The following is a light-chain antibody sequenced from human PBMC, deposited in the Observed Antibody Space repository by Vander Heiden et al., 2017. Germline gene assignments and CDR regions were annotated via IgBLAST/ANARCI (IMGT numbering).Light chain of an antibody. J-gene: IGKJ2*01. Sequence: EIVLTQSPPTLSLSPGERATLSCRASQSVSGYLAWYQQKSGQAPRLLNDDASNRATGIPARFSGSGSGTDCNRTISSLEPEDFAVYYCQQRSRWPPYTFGQGTKLEI. CDR2: DAS. V-gene: IGKV3-11*01. CDR3: QQRSRWPPYT. CDR1: QSVSGY.